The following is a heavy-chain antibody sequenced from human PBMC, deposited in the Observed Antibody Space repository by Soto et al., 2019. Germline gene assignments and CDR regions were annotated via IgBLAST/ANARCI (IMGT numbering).Heavy chain of an antibody. CDR1: GGSISSGGYY. CDR3: ARGAYCSGGSCYSTNCYFDL. V-gene: IGHV4-31*01. CDR2: IYYSGST. J-gene: IGHJ2*01. Sequence: QVQLQESGPGLVKPSQTLSLTCTVSGGSISSGGYYWSWIRQHPGKGLEWIGYIYYSGSTYYNPSLKSLVTRAVDTSKNQFSLKLSSVTAADTAVYYCARGAYCSGGSCYSTNCYFDLWGRGTLVTVSS. D-gene: IGHD2-15*01.